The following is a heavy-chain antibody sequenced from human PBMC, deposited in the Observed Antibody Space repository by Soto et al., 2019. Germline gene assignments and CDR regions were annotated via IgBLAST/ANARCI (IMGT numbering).Heavy chain of an antibody. CDR2: INTDGSNT. CDR1: GLTFNRYW. V-gene: IGHV3-74*01. Sequence: GGTLRLSCAASGLTFNRYWMHWVRHAPRKGLVWVSHINTDGSNTNYADSVKGRFTISRDNAKSTLFLQMNSLRDEDTAVYYCAREFCSGGNCYTYYSDPWGQGIPVTVSS. CDR3: AREFCSGGNCYTYYSDP. D-gene: IGHD2-15*01. J-gene: IGHJ5*02.